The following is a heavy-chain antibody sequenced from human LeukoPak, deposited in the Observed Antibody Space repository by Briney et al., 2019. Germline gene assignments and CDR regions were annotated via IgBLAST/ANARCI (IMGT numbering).Heavy chain of an antibody. Sequence: AGSLRPSCAASGFTLRRYDMSWVRQAPGKGLKWVAATSGSGVNSYYADSVRGRFTISRDNSQNTLYLQMDSLRAEDTALYYSEKEYSGYDFDYWGQGTLVTVSS. J-gene: IGHJ4*02. D-gene: IGHD5-12*01. CDR1: GFTLRRYD. V-gene: IGHV3-23*01. CDR3: EKEYSGYDFDY. CDR2: TSGSGVNS.